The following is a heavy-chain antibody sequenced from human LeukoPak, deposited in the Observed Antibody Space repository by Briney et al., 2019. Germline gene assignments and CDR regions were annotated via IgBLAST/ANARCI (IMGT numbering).Heavy chain of an antibody. CDR2: IYYSGST. V-gene: IGHV4-61*01. Sequence: PSETLSLTCTVSGGSISGNYYWSWIRQPPGKGLEWIGYIYYSGSTNYNPSLKSRVTISVDTSKNQFSLKLSSVTAADTAVYYCARDPSYGDYEVYWGQGTLVTVSS. CDR1: GGSISGNYY. D-gene: IGHD4-17*01. CDR3: ARDPSYGDYEVY. J-gene: IGHJ4*02.